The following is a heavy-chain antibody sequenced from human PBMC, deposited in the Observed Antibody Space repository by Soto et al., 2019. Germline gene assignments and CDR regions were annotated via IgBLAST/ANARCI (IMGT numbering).Heavy chain of an antibody. V-gene: IGHV1-69*06. Sequence: QVQLEQSGAEVKKPGSSVKVSCKASGGTLSDHGVAWLRQAPGQGLEWMGGTIPVFNTAKYAQKFQGRVTVTADKFTNIAYMELSSRRSEDTSFYFCARGVYGSGNYYTGPAAFDIWGQVTMVFVSS. CDR3: ARGVYGSGNYYTGPAAFDI. CDR2: TIPVFNTA. CDR1: GGTLSDHG. J-gene: IGHJ3*02. D-gene: IGHD3-10*01.